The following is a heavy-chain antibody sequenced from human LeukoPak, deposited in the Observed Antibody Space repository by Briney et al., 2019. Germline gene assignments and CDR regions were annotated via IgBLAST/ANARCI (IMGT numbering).Heavy chain of an antibody. CDR1: GGSISSSSYY. Sequence: SETLSLTCTVSGGSISSSSYYWGWGRQPPGKGLEWSGSIYYSGSTYYNPSLKSRVTISVDTSKHQFSLKLSSVTATDTAVYYCARAGGYSSSRRDFDYWGQGTLVTVSS. J-gene: IGHJ4*02. D-gene: IGHD6-13*01. V-gene: IGHV4-39*07. CDR3: ARAGGYSSSRRDFDY. CDR2: IYYSGST.